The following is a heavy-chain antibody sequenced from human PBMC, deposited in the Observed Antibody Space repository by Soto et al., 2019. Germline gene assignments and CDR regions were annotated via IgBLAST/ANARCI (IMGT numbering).Heavy chain of an antibody. CDR3: ARVYSSLDYAIDY. D-gene: IGHD6-6*01. Sequence: QVQLVESGGGVVQPGRSLRLSCAASGFTFSTYSMHWVRQAPGKGLEWVAVISYDGSNKYYADSVKGRCTISRDNSKNTLFLQMDSLRPEDTDMYYCARVYSSLDYAIDYWGQGTLVTVSS. CDR1: GFTFSTYS. J-gene: IGHJ4*02. V-gene: IGHV3-30-3*01. CDR2: ISYDGSNK.